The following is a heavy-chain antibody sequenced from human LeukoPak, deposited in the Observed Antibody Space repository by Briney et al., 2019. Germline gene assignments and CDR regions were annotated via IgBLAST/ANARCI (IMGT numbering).Heavy chain of an antibody. J-gene: IGHJ4*02. V-gene: IGHV3-23*01. CDR2: ISGSGGST. CDR1: GFTFSSYS. D-gene: IGHD3-10*01. Sequence: GGSLRLSCAASGFTFSSYSMNWVRQAPGKGLEWVSAISGSGGSTYYADSVKGRFTISRDNSKNTLYLQMNSLRAEDTAVYYCAKDLTLLWFGESSDYWGQGTLVTVSS. CDR3: AKDLTLLWFGESSDY.